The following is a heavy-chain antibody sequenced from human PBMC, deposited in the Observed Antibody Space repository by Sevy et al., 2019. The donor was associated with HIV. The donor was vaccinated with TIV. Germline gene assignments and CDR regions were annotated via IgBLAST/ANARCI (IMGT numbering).Heavy chain of an antibody. D-gene: IGHD6-13*01. V-gene: IGHV4-39*02. CDR2: IYFSGSA. Sequence: SETLSLTCTVSGASISSNTYYWGWIRQPPGNDLDWIGSIYFSGSAYYNPSLKGRVTISVDTSKNQFSLKVRSVTATDTAVYYCAREGPRIAQFDNWGQGTLVTVSS. CDR3: AREGPRIAQFDN. J-gene: IGHJ4*02. CDR1: GASISSNTYY.